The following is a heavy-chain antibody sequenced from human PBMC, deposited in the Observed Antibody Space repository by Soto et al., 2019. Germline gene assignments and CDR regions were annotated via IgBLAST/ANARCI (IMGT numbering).Heavy chain of an antibody. CDR2: IYYSGST. D-gene: IGHD6-13*01. CDR3: ARTQPRNWFDP. J-gene: IGHJ5*02. Sequence: QVQLQESGPGLVKPSQTLSLTCTVSGGSISSGGYYWSWIRQHPGKGLEWIGYIYYSGSTYYNPSIKSRVTISVDMSKNQSALKLTSVTAADTAVYYCARTQPRNWFDPWGQGTLVTVSS. V-gene: IGHV4-31*03. CDR1: GGSISSGGYY.